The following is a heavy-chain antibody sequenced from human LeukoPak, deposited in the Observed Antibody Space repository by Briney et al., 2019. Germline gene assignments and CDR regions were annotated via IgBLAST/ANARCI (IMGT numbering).Heavy chain of an antibody. Sequence: GGSLRLSCKDFGLTFDDYGMSWVRQVPGKGLEWVCGINWDGGNTHCADSVKGRFDISRDNAKNSLFLQMSSLRAEDTALYYCARDVSSNWYSFNFWGQGTQVTVIS. D-gene: IGHD6-13*01. CDR2: INWDGGNT. J-gene: IGHJ4*02. CDR1: GLTFDDYG. V-gene: IGHV3-20*04. CDR3: ARDVSSNWYSFNF.